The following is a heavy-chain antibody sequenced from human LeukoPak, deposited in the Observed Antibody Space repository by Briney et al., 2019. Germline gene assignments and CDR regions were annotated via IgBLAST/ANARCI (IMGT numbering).Heavy chain of an antibody. V-gene: IGHV3-30*02. CDR3: ARGFSKTAVTSDF. Sequence: GGSLRLSCAASGFTFSSYGMHWVRQAPGKGLEWVAFIRYDGSNKYYADSVKGRFTISRDNAENSLYLQMNSLRAEDTAVYYCARGFSKTAVTSDFWGQGTLVTVSS. CDR1: GFTFSSYG. D-gene: IGHD4-17*01. J-gene: IGHJ4*02. CDR2: IRYDGSNK.